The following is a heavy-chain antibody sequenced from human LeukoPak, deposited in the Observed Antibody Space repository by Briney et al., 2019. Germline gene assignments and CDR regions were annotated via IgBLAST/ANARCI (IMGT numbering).Heavy chain of an antibody. D-gene: IGHD5-12*01. CDR1: GGSFSGYY. V-gene: IGHV4-34*01. CDR2: INHSGST. Sequence: SETLSLTCAVYGGSFSGYYWSWIRQPPGKGLEWIGEINHSGSTNYNPSLKSRVTISVDTSKNQFSLKLSSVTAADTAVYYCARERLPYYYMDVWGKGTTVTVSS. CDR3: ARERLPYYYMDV. J-gene: IGHJ6*03.